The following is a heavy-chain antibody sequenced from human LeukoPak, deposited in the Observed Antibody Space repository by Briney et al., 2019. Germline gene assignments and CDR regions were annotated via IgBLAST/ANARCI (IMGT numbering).Heavy chain of an antibody. CDR3: ARGGFWSGYYRSGWYFDL. J-gene: IGHJ2*01. Sequence: ASVTVSCKASGYTFTGYYMHWVRQAPGQGLEWMGWINPNSGGTNYAQKFQGRVTMTRDTSISTAYMELSRLRSDDTAVYYCARGGFWSGYYRSGWYFDLWGRGTLVTVSS. D-gene: IGHD3-3*01. V-gene: IGHV1-2*02. CDR1: GYTFTGYY. CDR2: INPNSGGT.